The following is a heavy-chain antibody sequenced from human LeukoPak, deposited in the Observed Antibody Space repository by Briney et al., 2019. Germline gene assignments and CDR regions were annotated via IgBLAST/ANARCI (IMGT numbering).Heavy chain of an antibody. CDR1: GYTFTSYY. J-gene: IGHJ6*03. CDR3: ARGTSGLSPPYYYYYMDV. V-gene: IGHV1-46*03. D-gene: IGHD3-3*01. CDR2: INPSGGST. Sequence: ASVKVSCKASGYTFTSYYMHWVRQAPGQGLEWMGIINPSGGSTSYAQKFQGRVTMTRDTSTSTVYVELSSLRSEDTAVYYCARGTSGLSPPYYYYYMDVWGKGTTVTVSS.